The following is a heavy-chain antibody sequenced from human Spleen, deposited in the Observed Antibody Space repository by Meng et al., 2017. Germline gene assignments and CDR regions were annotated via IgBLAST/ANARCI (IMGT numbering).Heavy chain of an antibody. V-gene: IGHV3-7*01. D-gene: IGHD1-1*01. Sequence: GESLKISCAASGFAFNDYWMNWVRQSPGKGLEWVANMSPDGRTAYYLDSVKGRFTISRDNAKNSLFLQMNRVSAEDTAMYYCTRDFARNTIDYWGQGTLVTVSS. J-gene: IGHJ4*02. CDR2: MSPDGRTA. CDR1: GFAFNDYW. CDR3: TRDFARNTIDY.